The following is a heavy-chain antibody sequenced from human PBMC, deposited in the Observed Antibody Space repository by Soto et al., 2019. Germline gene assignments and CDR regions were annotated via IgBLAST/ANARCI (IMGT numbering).Heavy chain of an antibody. Sequence: QVQLVVSGGGLGKPGGSLRISCAASGFTFSDYYISWIRQAPGKGLEWVSYISSSGSIIYYADSVKGRFTISRDNAKNSLYLQMNSLRAEDTAVYYCARAGYDSNYYAVTPLSAGHFWGQGTLVTVSS. CDR2: ISSSGSII. J-gene: IGHJ4*02. D-gene: IGHD4-4*01. CDR1: GFTFSDYY. V-gene: IGHV3-11*01. CDR3: ARAGYDSNYYAVTPLSAGHF.